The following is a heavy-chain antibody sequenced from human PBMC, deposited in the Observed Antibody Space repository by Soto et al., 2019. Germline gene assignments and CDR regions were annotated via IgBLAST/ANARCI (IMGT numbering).Heavy chain of an antibody. CDR2: ISAYNGNT. CDR3: ARGVGSGSYYNQYNWFDP. J-gene: IGHJ5*02. Sequence: ALVKVSCKASGYTFTNYGISWVRQAPGQGLEWMGWISAYNGNTNHAQKLQGRVTMTTDTSTSTAYMELRSLRSDDTAVYYCARGVGSGSYYNQYNWFDPWGQGTLVTVSS. CDR1: GYTFTNYG. V-gene: IGHV1-18*01. D-gene: IGHD3-10*01.